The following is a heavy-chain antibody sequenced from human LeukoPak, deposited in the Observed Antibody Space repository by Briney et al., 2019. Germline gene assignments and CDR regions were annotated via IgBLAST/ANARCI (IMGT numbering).Heavy chain of an antibody. V-gene: IGHV3-23*01. J-gene: IGHJ6*02. CDR2: ISGSGGST. D-gene: IGHD2-15*01. CDR1: GFTFSSYA. Sequence: GGSLRLSCAASGFTFSSYAMSWVRQAPGKGLEWVSAISGSGGSTYYADSVKGRFTISRDNSKNTLYLQMNSLRAEDTAVYYCAREAVVVVAATYYYYGMDVWGQGTTVTVSS. CDR3: AREAVVVVAATYYYYGMDV.